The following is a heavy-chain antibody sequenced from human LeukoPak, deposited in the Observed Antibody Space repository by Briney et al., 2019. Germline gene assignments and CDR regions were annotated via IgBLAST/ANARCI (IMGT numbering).Heavy chain of an antibody. V-gene: IGHV3-49*04. CDR1: GLTFGDYA. CDR2: IRSKAYGGTT. Sequence: GGALRLSCTASGLTFGDYAMSWVRQAPGRGLEWVGVIRSKAYGGTTEYGASVKGRFTISRDDSKSIAYLQMNSLKTEDTAVYYCTRDGGGIAAAGIFDYWGQGTLVTVSS. J-gene: IGHJ4*02. CDR3: TRDGGGIAAAGIFDY. D-gene: IGHD6-13*01.